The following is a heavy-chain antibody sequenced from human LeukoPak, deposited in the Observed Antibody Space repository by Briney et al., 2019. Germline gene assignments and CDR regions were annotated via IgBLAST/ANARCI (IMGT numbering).Heavy chain of an antibody. CDR2: IYYSGST. V-gene: IGHV4-39*02. Sequence: SETLSLTCTVSGGSISSSSYYWGWIRQPPGKGLEWIGSIYYSGSTYYNPSLKSRVTISVDTSKNQFSLKLSSVTAADTAVYYCARDQRAIPTLDVLLWFGEGNDAFDIWGQGTMVTVSS. CDR3: ARDQRAIPTLDVLLWFGEGNDAFDI. D-gene: IGHD3-10*01. CDR1: GGSISSSSYY. J-gene: IGHJ3*02.